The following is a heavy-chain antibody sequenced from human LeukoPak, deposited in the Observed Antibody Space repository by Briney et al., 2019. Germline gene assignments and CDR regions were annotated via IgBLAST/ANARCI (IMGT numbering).Heavy chain of an antibody. Sequence: SETLSLTCTVPGGSISSYYWSWIRQPPGKGLEWIGEINHSGSTNYNPSLKSRVTISVDTSKNQFSLKLSSVTAADTAVYYCARGGGYCSGGSCYSPYYYYGMDVWGQGTTVTVSS. CDR3: ARGGGYCSGGSCYSPYYYYGMDV. V-gene: IGHV4-34*01. CDR2: INHSGST. CDR1: GGSISSYY. D-gene: IGHD2-15*01. J-gene: IGHJ6*02.